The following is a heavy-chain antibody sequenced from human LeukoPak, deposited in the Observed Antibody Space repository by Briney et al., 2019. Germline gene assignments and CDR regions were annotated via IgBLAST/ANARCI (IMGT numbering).Heavy chain of an antibody. J-gene: IGHJ5*02. CDR1: GGSISSYY. D-gene: IGHD3-3*01. CDR2: IYYSGST. CDR3: ARVGYDFWSGYSDCWFDP. Sequence: PSETLSLTCTVSGGSISSYYWSWIRQPPGKGLEWLGYIYYSGSTNYNPSLKSRVTISVDTSKNQFSLKLSSVTAADTAVYYCARVGYDFWSGYSDCWFDPWGQGTLVTVSS. V-gene: IGHV4-59*01.